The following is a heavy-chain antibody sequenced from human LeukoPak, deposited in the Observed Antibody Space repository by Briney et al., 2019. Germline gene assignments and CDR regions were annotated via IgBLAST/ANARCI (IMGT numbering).Heavy chain of an antibody. CDR3: ARAKLERLGSGMDV. CDR2: IHPGDSDT. CDR1: GYRFTTYW. Sequence: GESLKISCKGSGYRFTTYWIGWVRQMPGKGLEWMGIIHPGDSDTRYSPSFQGQVTISVDESISTAYLQWSSLKASDTAMYYCARAKLERLGSGMDVWGQGTTVTVSS. J-gene: IGHJ6*02. D-gene: IGHD1-1*01. V-gene: IGHV5-51*01.